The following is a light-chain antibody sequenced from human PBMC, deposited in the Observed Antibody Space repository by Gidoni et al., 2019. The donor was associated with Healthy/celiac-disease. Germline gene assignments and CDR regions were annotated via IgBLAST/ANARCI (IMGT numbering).Light chain of an antibody. Sequence: DIQMTQSPFSLSASVGDRVIITCQASQDISNYLNWYQQQPGKAPKLLIYDASTLETGVPSRFSGSGSGTDFTFTISSLQPEDIATYYCQQYDNLPACGGGTKVEIK. V-gene: IGKV1-33*01. J-gene: IGKJ4*01. CDR2: DAS. CDR3: QQYDNLPA. CDR1: QDISNY.